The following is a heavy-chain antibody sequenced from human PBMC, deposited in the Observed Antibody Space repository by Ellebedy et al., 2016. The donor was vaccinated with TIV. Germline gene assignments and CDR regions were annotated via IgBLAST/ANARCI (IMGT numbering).Heavy chain of an antibody. CDR2: LYNDDRI. J-gene: IGHJ4*02. CDR3: ATTQMGYSYGEFKN. CDR1: GFTVSFNY. D-gene: IGHD5-18*01. Sequence: PGGSLRLSCAASGFTVSFNYMSWVRQAPGKGLEWVSGLYNDDRIYYADSVKGRFTISGDTSRKTLYLHMNNLSVEDTAVYYCATTQMGYSYGEFKNWGQGTLVTVSS. V-gene: IGHV3-66*01.